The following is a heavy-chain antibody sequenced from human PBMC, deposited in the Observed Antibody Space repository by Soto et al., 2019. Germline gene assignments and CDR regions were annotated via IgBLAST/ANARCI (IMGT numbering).Heavy chain of an antibody. CDR3: ASSVGRAYSSGWYG. V-gene: IGHV1-69*01. CDR1: GGTFSSYA. D-gene: IGHD6-19*01. J-gene: IGHJ4*02. CDR2: IIPIFGTA. Sequence: QVQLVQSGAEVKKPGSSVKVSCKASGGTFSSYAISWVRQAPGQGLEWMGGIIPIFGTANYAQKFQGRVTITADESTSTAYMEQSSLRSEDTAMYYCASSVGRAYSSGWYGWGQGTLVTVSS.